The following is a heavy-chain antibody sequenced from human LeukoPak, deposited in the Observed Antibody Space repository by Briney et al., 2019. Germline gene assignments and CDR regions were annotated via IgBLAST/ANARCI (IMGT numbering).Heavy chain of an antibody. J-gene: IGHJ4*02. CDR2: IYYSGST. D-gene: IGHD3-16*02. CDR1: GGSISSYY. V-gene: IGHV4-59*08. CDR3: ATGPRVTFGGVIAGFDY. Sequence: PSETLTLTCTVSGGSISSYYSSWIRQPTGKGLEWIGYIYYSGSTNYNPSLKSRVTISVDTSKNQFSLKLSSVTAADTAVYYCATGPRVTFGGVIAGFDYWGQGTLVTVSS.